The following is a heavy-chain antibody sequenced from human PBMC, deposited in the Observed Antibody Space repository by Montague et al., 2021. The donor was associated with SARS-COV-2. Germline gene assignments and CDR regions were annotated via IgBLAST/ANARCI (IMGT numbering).Heavy chain of an antibody. J-gene: IGHJ3*02. Sequence: SETLSLTCAVYGGSFSGYYWSWIRQPPGKGLEWIGEINHSGSANYNPSLKSRVTISVDTSKNQFSLKLSSVTAADTAVYCCASPTYYYDSSGSDAFDIWGQGTMVTVSS. D-gene: IGHD3-22*01. V-gene: IGHV4-34*01. CDR2: INHSGSA. CDR3: ASPTYYYDSSGSDAFDI. CDR1: GGSFSGYY.